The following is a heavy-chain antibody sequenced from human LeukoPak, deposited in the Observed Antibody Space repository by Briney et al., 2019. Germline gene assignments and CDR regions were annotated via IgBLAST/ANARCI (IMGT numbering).Heavy chain of an antibody. D-gene: IGHD5-18*01. Sequence: PGGSLRLSCAASGFTFSSYSMSWVRQAPGKGLEWVSYISSSSTIYYADSVKGRFTISRENAKNSLYLQMNSLRAEDTAVYYCAREHVDTAMVTRGFDYWGQGTLVTVSS. J-gene: IGHJ4*02. V-gene: IGHV3-48*01. CDR2: ISSSSTI. CDR1: GFTFSSYS. CDR3: AREHVDTAMVTRGFDY.